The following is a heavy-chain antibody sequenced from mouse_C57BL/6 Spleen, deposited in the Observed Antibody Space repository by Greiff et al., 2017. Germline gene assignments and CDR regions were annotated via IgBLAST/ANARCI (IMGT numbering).Heavy chain of an antibody. CDR2: LRNKANGYTT. CDR3: ARYTAGSSSRAMDY. V-gene: IGHV7-3*01. J-gene: IGHJ4*01. D-gene: IGHD1-1*01. CDR1: GFTFTDYY. Sequence: EVQLVESGGGLVQPGGSLSLSCAASGFTFTDYYMSWVRQPPGKALEWLGFLRNKANGYTTEYSASVKGRFTFSRDNSPSILYLQMNALRAEDSATYYCARYTAGSSSRAMDYWGQGTSVTVSS.